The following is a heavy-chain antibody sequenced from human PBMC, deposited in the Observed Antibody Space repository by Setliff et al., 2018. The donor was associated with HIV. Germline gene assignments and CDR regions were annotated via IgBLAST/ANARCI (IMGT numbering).Heavy chain of an antibody. CDR1: GDSASNSRYY. V-gene: IGHV4-61*01. J-gene: IGHJ5*02. D-gene: IGHD2-15*01. CDR2: ISDSGTT. CDR3: ARGGASSKYLDP. Sequence: PSETLSLTCTVSGDSASNSRYYWSWIRQPPGKGLEWIAWISDSGTTNYNPSLKSRVTLSVDTSKNQFSLSLTSVTGADTAVYYCARGGASSKYLDPWGQGTLVTVSS.